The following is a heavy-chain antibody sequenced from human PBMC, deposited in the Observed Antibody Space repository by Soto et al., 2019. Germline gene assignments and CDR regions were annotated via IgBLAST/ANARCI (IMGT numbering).Heavy chain of an antibody. V-gene: IGHV3-7*04. CDR2: IKQDGSEE. J-gene: IGHJ4*02. CDR3: GGGRGVQVFHFDY. Sequence: EVQLVESGGGLVQPGGSLRLSCAVSGFTFSSYWMSWVRQAPGKGLEWVANIKQDGSEEYYVDSVMGRFTVSRDNAKNSWYLQMNSLRAEDRAVYYWGGGRGVQVFHFDYWGQGALVTVSS. CDR1: GFTFSSYW. D-gene: IGHD2-8*01.